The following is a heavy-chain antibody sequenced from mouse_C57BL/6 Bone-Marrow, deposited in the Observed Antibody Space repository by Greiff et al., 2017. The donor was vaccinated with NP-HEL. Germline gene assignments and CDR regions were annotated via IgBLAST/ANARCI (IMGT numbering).Heavy chain of an antibody. CDR1: GYAFSSYW. CDR2: IYPGDGDT. V-gene: IGHV1-80*01. Sequence: LMESGASVKISCKASGYAFSSYWMNWVKQRPGKGLEWIGQIYPGDGDTNYNGKFKGKATLTADKSSSTAYMQLSSLTSEDSAVYFCARYYGSSYYFYYWGQGTTLTVSS. J-gene: IGHJ2*01. CDR3: ARYYGSSYYFYY. D-gene: IGHD1-1*01.